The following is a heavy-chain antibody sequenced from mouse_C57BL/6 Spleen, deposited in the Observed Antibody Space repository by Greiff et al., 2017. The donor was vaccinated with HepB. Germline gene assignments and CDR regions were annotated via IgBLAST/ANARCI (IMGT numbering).Heavy chain of an antibody. V-gene: IGHV5-17*01. D-gene: IGHD1-1*01. CDR1: GFTFSDYG. J-gene: IGHJ4*01. CDR3: ARGILLRNYAMDY. CDR2: ISSGSSTI. Sequence: VQLKESGGGLVKPGGSLKLSCAASGFTFSDYGMHWVRQAPEKGLEWVAYISSGSSTIYYADTVKGRFTISRDNAKNTLFLQMTSLRSEDTAMYYCARGILLRNYAMDYWGQGTSVTVSS.